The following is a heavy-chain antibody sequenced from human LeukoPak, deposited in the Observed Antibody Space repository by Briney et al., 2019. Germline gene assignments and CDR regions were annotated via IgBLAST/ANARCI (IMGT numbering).Heavy chain of an antibody. CDR2: ISSSSSYI. J-gene: IGHJ4*02. CDR1: GFTFSSYA. Sequence: GGSLRLSCAASGFTFSSYAMSWVRQAPGKGLEWVSSISSSSSYIYYADSVKGRFTISRDNAKNSLYLQMNSLRDEDTAVYYCARDSRRFLEWSYYFDYWGQGTLVTVSS. CDR3: ARDSRRFLEWSYYFDY. V-gene: IGHV3-21*01. D-gene: IGHD3-3*01.